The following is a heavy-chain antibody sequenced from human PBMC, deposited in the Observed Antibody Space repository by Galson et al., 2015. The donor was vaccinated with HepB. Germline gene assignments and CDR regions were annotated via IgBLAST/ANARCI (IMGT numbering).Heavy chain of an antibody. D-gene: IGHD3-10*01. V-gene: IGHV1-18*04. CDR3: ARDCGDYGSGMSCY. CDR1: GYTFTSYG. Sequence: SVKVSCKASGYTFTSYGISWVRQAPGQGLEWMGWISAYNGNTNYAQKLQGRVTMTTDTSTSTAYMELRSLRSDDTAVYYCARDCGDYGSGMSCYWGQGTLVTVSS. CDR2: ISAYNGNT. J-gene: IGHJ4*02.